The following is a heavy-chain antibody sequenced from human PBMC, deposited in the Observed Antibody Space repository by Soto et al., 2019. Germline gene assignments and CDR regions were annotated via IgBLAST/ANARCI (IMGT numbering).Heavy chain of an antibody. D-gene: IGHD3-16*01. V-gene: IGHV1-3*01. J-gene: IGHJ4*02. CDR1: GYTFTSYA. CDR3: ARDYLIPQRGKITRGFDY. Sequence: ASVKVSCKASGYTFTSYAMHWVRQAPGQRLEWMGWINAGNGNTKYSQKFQGRVTITRDTSASTAYMELSSLRSEDTAVYYCARDYLIPQRGKITRGFDYWGQGTLVTVSS. CDR2: INAGNGNT.